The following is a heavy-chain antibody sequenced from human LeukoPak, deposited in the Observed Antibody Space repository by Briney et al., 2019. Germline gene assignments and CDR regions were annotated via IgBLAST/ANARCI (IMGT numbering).Heavy chain of an antibody. CDR3: ARVMRITFGGYYPDY. J-gene: IGHJ4*02. D-gene: IGHD3-16*01. CDR2: INPAGGGT. CDR1: GYTFTDYY. V-gene: IGHV1-2*02. Sequence: ASVKVSCKASGYTFTDYYIHWVRQAPGQGLEWLGWINPAGGGTNYAQNFQGRVTMTSDTSISTAYMALSSLRSDDTAVYYCARVMRITFGGYYPDYWGQGTLVTVSS.